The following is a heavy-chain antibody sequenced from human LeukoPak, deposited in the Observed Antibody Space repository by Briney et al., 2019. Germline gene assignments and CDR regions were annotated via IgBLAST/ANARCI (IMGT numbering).Heavy chain of an antibody. CDR2: IYWDDDK. J-gene: IGHJ4*02. CDR1: GFSLSTSGVG. Sequence: SGPTLVKPTQTLTLTCTFSGFSLSTSGVGVGWIRQPPGKALEWLALIYWDDDKRYRASLKSRLTITKDPYKNQVVLTMTNMDPVDTATYYCAHSSRVIRAFFFDYWGLGTLVTVCS. CDR3: AHSSRVIRAFFFDY. D-gene: IGHD3-22*01. V-gene: IGHV2-5*02.